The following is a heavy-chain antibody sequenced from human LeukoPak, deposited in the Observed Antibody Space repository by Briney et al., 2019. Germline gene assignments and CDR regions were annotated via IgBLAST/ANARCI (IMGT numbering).Heavy chain of an antibody. D-gene: IGHD3-22*01. Sequence: PSETLSLTCAVYGGSFSGYYWSWIRQPPGKGLEWIGEINHSGSTDYNPSLKSRVTMSVDTSKNQFSLKLSSVTAADTAVYYCARVTMLVVTFDYWGQGTLVTVSS. CDR3: ARVTMLVVTFDY. V-gene: IGHV4-34*01. CDR1: GGSFSGYY. CDR2: INHSGST. J-gene: IGHJ4*02.